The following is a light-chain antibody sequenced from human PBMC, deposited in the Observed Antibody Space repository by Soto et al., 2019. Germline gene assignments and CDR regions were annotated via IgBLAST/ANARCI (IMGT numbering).Light chain of an antibody. V-gene: IGLV2-23*02. Sequence: QSALTQPASVSGSPRQSITISCTGTNSDVGSYNLVSWFQQHPGKAPNIVIYEVTKRPSGVSDRFSGSKSGNTASLTISGLQAEDEADYYCFSYAGDSGYVLGSGPKVNVL. CDR3: FSYAGDSGYV. J-gene: IGLJ1*01. CDR1: NSDVGSYNL. CDR2: EVT.